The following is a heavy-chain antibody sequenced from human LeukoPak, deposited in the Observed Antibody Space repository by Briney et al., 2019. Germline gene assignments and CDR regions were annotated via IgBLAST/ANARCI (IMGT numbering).Heavy chain of an antibody. CDR2: INPNSGGT. Sequence: ASVKVSCKASGYTFTGYYMHWVRQAPGQGLEWMGWINPNSGGTSYAQKFQGRVTMTRDTSISTAYMELSRLRSDDTAVYYCAREKYYGSGSCDFDYWGQGTLVTVSS. D-gene: IGHD3-10*01. CDR1: GYTFTGYY. CDR3: AREKYYGSGSCDFDY. V-gene: IGHV1-2*02. J-gene: IGHJ4*02.